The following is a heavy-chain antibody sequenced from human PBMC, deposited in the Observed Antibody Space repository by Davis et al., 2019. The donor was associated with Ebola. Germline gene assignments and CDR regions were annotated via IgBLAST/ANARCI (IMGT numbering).Heavy chain of an antibody. CDR1: GGTFSSYA. CDR2: IIPIFGTA. Sequence: SVKVSCKASGGTFSSYAISWVRQAPGQGLEWMGGIIPIFGTANYAQKFQGRVTITADESTSTAYMELSSLRSEDTAVYYCARDHLYCSGGSCYHHFDYWGQGTLVTVSS. D-gene: IGHD2-15*01. V-gene: IGHV1-69*13. CDR3: ARDHLYCSGGSCYHHFDY. J-gene: IGHJ4*02.